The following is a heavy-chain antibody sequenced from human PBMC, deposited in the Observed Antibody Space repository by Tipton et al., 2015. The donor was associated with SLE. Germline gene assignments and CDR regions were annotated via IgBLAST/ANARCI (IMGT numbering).Heavy chain of an antibody. Sequence: GSLRLSCAASGSTFSRYWMHWVRQAPGKGLVWVSRINIDGGTTSYVDSVEGRFTISRDNAKNTLYLQMNSLRAEDTAVYYCAAGRVLINWFDPWGQGTLVTVSS. J-gene: IGHJ5*02. CDR3: AAGRVLINWFDP. D-gene: IGHD2-8*01. CDR1: GSTFSRYW. V-gene: IGHV3-74*01. CDR2: INIDGGTT.